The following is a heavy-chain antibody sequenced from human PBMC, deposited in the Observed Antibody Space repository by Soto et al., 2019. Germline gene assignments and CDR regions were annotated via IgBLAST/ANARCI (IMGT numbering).Heavy chain of an antibody. V-gene: IGHV3-7*03. CDR3: VKDGGYCSSATCYSPRNHYFDA. D-gene: IGHD2-2*01. Sequence: GGSLRLSCAASGFDFSVYWMSWVRQAPGKGPEWVANIKFDGSEKQYVDSVKGRFTISRDNARNSVFLQMNSLRAGDTAVYYCVKDGGYCSSATCYSPRNHYFDAWGQGTLVTVSS. CDR1: GFDFSVYW. J-gene: IGHJ5*02. CDR2: IKFDGSEK.